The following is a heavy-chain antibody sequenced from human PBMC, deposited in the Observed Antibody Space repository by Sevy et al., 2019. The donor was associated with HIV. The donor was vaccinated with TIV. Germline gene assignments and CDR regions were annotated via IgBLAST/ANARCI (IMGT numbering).Heavy chain of an antibody. D-gene: IGHD3-10*01. J-gene: IGHJ4*02. CDR2: ISGSGGRT. CDR3: AKPTSYVYGSSSDPLPSSRNDY. V-gene: IGHV3-23*01. CDR1: GFTFTSYA. Sequence: GGSLRLSCAASGFTFTSYAMSWVRQAPGKGLEWVSAISGSGGRTYYADSVKGRLNISRDNSTNTLNLQMNSLRAEDTAIYSCAKPTSYVYGSSSDPLPSSRNDYWGQGTLVTVSS.